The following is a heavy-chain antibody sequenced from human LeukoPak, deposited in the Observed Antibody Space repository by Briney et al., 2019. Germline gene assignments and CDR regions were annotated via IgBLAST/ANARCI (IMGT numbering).Heavy chain of an antibody. J-gene: IGHJ6*03. Sequence: PGGSLRLSCAASGFTFDDYAMHWVRQAPGKGLEWVSGISWNSGSIGYADSVKGRFTISRDNAKNSLYLQMNSLRAEDMALYYCAKDGGYSGYDYYMDVWGKGTTVTVSS. D-gene: IGHD5-12*01. CDR1: GFTFDDYA. CDR3: AKDGGYSGYDYYMDV. V-gene: IGHV3-9*03. CDR2: ISWNSGSI.